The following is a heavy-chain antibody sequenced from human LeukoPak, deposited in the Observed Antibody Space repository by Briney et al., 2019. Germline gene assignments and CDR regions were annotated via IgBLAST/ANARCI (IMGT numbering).Heavy chain of an antibody. CDR3: ARREYSGSYLRPFDY. D-gene: IGHD1-26*01. J-gene: IGHJ4*02. Sequence: PSQTLSLTCSVSGGSISNGDYYWSWIRQPPGKGLEWIGYISYTWNTYYNPSLKSRFTISVDTSKNQFSLRLTSVTPADTAVYYCARREYSGSYLRPFDYWGQGTLVTVSS. CDR1: GGSISNGDYY. CDR2: ISYTWNT. V-gene: IGHV4-30-4*01.